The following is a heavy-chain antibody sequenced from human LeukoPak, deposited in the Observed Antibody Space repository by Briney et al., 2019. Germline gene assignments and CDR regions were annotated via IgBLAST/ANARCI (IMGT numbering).Heavy chain of an antibody. CDR3: ARLGGRYSSFTPQTDY. CDR2: INHSGST. CDR1: GGSFSGYY. V-gene: IGHV4-34*01. D-gene: IGHD6-19*01. J-gene: IGHJ4*02. Sequence: SETLSLTCAVYGGSFSGYYWSWIRQPPGPGLEWIGEINHSGSTNYKPSLQSRVTISVDTSKNQFSLKLSSVTAADTAVYYCARLGGRYSSFTPQTDYWGQGTLVTVSS.